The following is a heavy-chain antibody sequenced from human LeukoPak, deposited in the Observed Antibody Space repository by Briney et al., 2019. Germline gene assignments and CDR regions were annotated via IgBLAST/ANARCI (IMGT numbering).Heavy chain of an antibody. CDR2: ISGSGGST. J-gene: IGHJ4*02. D-gene: IGHD6-13*01. CDR3: AKGRRLVAAAASTFDY. Sequence: GGSLRLSCAASGFTFSSYAMSWVRQAPGKGLEWVSAISGSGGSTYYADSVKGRFTISRDNSKNTLYLQMNSLRAEDTAVYYCAKGRRLVAAAASTFDYWGQGTLVTVSS. V-gene: IGHV3-23*01. CDR1: GFTFSSYA.